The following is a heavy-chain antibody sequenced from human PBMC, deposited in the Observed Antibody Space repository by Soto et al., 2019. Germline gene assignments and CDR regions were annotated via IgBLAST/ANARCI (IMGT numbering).Heavy chain of an antibody. V-gene: IGHV3-30*03. CDR2: MSYDGSHK. CDR3: AREMFPRTVLDSSSPWGDY. CDR1: GFTFSNYG. D-gene: IGHD6-6*01. Sequence: GGSLRLSCAASGFTFSNYGFHWVRQAPGKGLEWVALMSYDGSHKYYADSVKGRFTISRDNSKSTLFLQMNSLSFEDTAVYFCAREMFPRTVLDSSSPWGDYWGQGTLVTVSS. J-gene: IGHJ4*02.